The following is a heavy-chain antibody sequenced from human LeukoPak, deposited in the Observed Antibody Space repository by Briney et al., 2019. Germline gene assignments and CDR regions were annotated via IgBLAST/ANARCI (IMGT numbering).Heavy chain of an antibody. CDR1: XFTFSXYG. CDR2: ISYDGSNK. CDR3: AKDQERIAVASFDY. Sequence: AASXFTFSXYGMHXVRXAPGXXXXGVAVISYDGSNKYYADSVKGRFTISRDNSKNTLYLQMNSLRAEDTAVYYCAKDQERIAVASFDYWGQGTLVTVSS. V-gene: IGHV3-30*18. D-gene: IGHD6-19*01. J-gene: IGHJ4*02.